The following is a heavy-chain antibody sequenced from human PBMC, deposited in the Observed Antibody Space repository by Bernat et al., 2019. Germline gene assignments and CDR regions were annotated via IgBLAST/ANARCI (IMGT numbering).Heavy chain of an antibody. CDR1: GFTFSSYA. CDR2: ISGSGGST. V-gene: IGHV3-23*01. Sequence: EVQLLESGGGLVQPGGSLRLSCAASGFTFSSYAMSWVRQAPGKGLEWVSAISGSGGSTYYADSVKGRFTISRDNSKNTLYLQMNSVRAEDTAVYYCAKVGTYSSGWYLGWYFDLWGRGTLVTVSS. J-gene: IGHJ2*01. CDR3: AKVGTYSSGWYLGWYFDL. D-gene: IGHD6-19*01.